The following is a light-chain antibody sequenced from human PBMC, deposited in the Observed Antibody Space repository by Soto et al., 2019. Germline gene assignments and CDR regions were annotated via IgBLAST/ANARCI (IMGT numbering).Light chain of an antibody. V-gene: IGKV3-11*01. J-gene: IGKJ2*01. Sequence: EIVLTQSPATLSLSPGERATLSCRASQSVSRHLAWYQQRPGQAPRLLICDIYYRDSGIPGRFSGSGSGTDFTLTISSLEPEDSAVYYCQQRSNWPRNTFGQGTKLEIK. CDR1: QSVSRH. CDR3: QQRSNWPRNT. CDR2: DIY.